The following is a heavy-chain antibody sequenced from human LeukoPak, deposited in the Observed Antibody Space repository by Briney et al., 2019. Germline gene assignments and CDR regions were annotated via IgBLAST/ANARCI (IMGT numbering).Heavy chain of an antibody. Sequence: ASVKVSCKASGYTFTSYDINWVRQATGQGLEWMGWMSPNSGNTGYAQKFQGRVTMTRNTSISTAYMELSSLRSEDTAVYYCATGRGSGWFLSLRRNWFDPWGQGTLVTVSS. J-gene: IGHJ5*02. V-gene: IGHV1-8*01. CDR1: GYTFTSYD. CDR3: ATGRGSGWFLSLRRNWFDP. D-gene: IGHD6-19*01. CDR2: MSPNSGNT.